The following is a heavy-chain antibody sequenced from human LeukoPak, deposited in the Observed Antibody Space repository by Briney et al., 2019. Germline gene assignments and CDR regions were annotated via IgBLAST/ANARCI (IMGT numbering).Heavy chain of an antibody. J-gene: IGHJ5*02. V-gene: IGHV1-8*01. Sequence: ASVKVSCKASGYTFTSYDINWVRQATGQGLEWMGWMNPNSGNTGYAQKFQGRVTMTRNTSISTAYMELSSLRSEDTAVYYCARPPLIAGAGRGVRNWFDPWGQGTLVTVSS. CDR3: ARPPLIAGAGRGVRNWFDP. CDR1: GYTFTSYD. D-gene: IGHD6-19*01. CDR2: MNPNSGNT.